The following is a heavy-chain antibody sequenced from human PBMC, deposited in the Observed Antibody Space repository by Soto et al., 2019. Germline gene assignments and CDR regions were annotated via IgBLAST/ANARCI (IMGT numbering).Heavy chain of an antibody. CDR2: IWYDGSNK. V-gene: IGHV3-33*01. D-gene: IGHD6-19*01. J-gene: IGHJ6*02. CDR3: ARVREQWLVPGGMDV. Sequence: QVQLVESGGGVVQPGRSLRLSCAASGFTFSSYGMHWVRQAPGKGLEWVAVIWYDGSNKYYADSVKGRFTISRDNSKNTLYLQMNSLRAEDTAVYYYARVREQWLVPGGMDVWGQGTTVTVSS. CDR1: GFTFSSYG.